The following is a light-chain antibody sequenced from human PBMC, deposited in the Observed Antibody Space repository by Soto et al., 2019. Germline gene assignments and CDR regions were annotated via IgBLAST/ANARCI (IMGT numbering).Light chain of an antibody. Sequence: IGMPQSRSTLSGFVGDRVPISWRASQAISDNLAWYQHKPGQPPRLLIYDASTRDTGIPARFSGGGSGTEFTLTISSLQSEDFAVYYCQQYDNWLTGTFGQGTKVDIK. CDR2: DAS. V-gene: IGKV3-15*01. CDR1: QAISDN. J-gene: IGKJ1*01. CDR3: QQYDNWLTGT.